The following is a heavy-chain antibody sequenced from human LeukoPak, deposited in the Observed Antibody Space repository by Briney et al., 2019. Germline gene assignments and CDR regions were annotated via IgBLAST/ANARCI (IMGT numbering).Heavy chain of an antibody. V-gene: IGHV1-46*01. CDR1: GYTFTSYY. D-gene: IGHD5-12*01. Sequence: ASVKVFCKASGYTFTSYYIHWVRQAPGQGLEWMGIVNPSGGSTSYAQKFQGRVTMTRDMSTSTVYMELSSLRSEDTAVYYCAGPATTTYYYYYYYMDVWGKGTTVTVSS. J-gene: IGHJ6*03. CDR2: VNPSGGST. CDR3: AGPATTTYYYYYYYMDV.